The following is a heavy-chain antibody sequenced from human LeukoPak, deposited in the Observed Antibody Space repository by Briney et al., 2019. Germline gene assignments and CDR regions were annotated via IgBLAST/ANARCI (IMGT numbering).Heavy chain of an antibody. Sequence: ASVKVSCTASGYTFTSCYIHWVRQAPGQGLEWMVIINPAGGSTTYAQKFQGSRLTLTRDTSTSTVYMELSSLRSEDTAVYYCARGRGVHDSHTYDYFDYWGQGSLVTVSS. D-gene: IGHD3-22*01. J-gene: IGHJ4*02. CDR1: GYTFTSCY. V-gene: IGHV1-46*01. CDR3: ARGRGVHDSHTYDYFDY. CDR2: INPAGGST.